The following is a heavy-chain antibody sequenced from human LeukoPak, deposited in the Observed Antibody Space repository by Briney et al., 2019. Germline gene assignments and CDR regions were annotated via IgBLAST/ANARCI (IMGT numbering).Heavy chain of an antibody. V-gene: IGHV4-59*08. J-gene: IGHJ4*02. CDR2: ISDTGST. CDR1: GASVSSSY. D-gene: IGHD6-19*01. Sequence: SETLSLTCTVPGASVSSSYWSWIRQPPGKGLEWIGYISDTGSTNYNPSLKGRVTISIHSSPNQFSLELGSVTAADTAMYYCARAVAGGDRSRFYSGGWYYFDNWGQGTLVTVSS. CDR3: ARAVAGGDRSRFYSGGWYYFDN.